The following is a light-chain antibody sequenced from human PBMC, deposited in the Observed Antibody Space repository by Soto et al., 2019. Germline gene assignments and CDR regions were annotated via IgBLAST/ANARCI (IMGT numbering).Light chain of an antibody. CDR1: QGIRND. J-gene: IGKJ1*01. V-gene: IGKV1-17*01. CDR3: RQHNSYSAWT. CDR2: AAS. Sequence: DIQMTQSPSSLSASVGDRVTITCRASQGIRNDLGGYQQKPGKVPKRLIYAASSMKSGVPSRFSGSGWGTEFILTISSRQPEDFATDYCRQHNSYSAWTFGQGTKVEIK.